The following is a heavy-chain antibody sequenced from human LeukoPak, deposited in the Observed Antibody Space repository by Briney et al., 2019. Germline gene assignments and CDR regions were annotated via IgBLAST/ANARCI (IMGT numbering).Heavy chain of an antibody. CDR1: GFTVSSNY. Sequence: GGSPRLSCAASGFTVSSNYMSWVRQAPGKGLEWVSVIYSGGSTYYADSVKGRFTISRDNSKNTLYLQMNSLRAEDTAVYYCARADGVKALVDPWGQGTLVTVSS. CDR2: IYSGGST. D-gene: IGHD2-8*01. V-gene: IGHV3-66*01. J-gene: IGHJ5*02. CDR3: ARADGVKALVDP.